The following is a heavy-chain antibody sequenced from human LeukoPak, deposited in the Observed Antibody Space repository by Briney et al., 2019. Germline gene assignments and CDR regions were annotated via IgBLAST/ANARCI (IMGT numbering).Heavy chain of an antibody. V-gene: IGHV4-59*08. CDR3: ARTRGDPNWYFDL. CDR1: GDYIGSSF. J-gene: IGHJ2*01. CDR2: IYYSGST. D-gene: IGHD3-10*01. Sequence: PSETLSLTCSVSGDYIGSSFWSWLRQPPGKGLEWIWYIYYSGSTNYNPSLKSRVTMSVDTSKNQFSLKLTSVSAADTAVFYCARTRGDPNWYFDLWGRGILVTVSS.